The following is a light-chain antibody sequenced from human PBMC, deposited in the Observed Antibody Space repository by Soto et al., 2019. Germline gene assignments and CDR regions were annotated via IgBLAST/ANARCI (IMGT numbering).Light chain of an antibody. J-gene: IGKJ4*01. CDR2: DAA. CDR3: HQTDTFPLT. Sequence: DIQMTQSPSSLSASLGERVTITCQASQDITNFLNWYQKKPGQAPKLLIYDAAILEAGVPSRFSGSGSGTDFTFTIASLQPEDAATYYCHQTDTFPLTFGGGTKVEIK. V-gene: IGKV1-33*01. CDR1: QDITNF.